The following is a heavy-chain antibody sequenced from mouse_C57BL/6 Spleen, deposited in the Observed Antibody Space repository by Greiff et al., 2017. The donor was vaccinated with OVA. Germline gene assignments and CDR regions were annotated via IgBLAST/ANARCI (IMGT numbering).Heavy chain of an antibody. CDR2: INPSSGYT. V-gene: IGHV1-4*01. D-gene: IGHD2-4*01. CDR3: ARTLYDYDMGDY. J-gene: IGHJ2*01. CDR1: GYTFTSYT. Sequence: QVQLKESGAELARPGASVKMSCKASGYTFTSYTMHWVKQRPGQGLEWIGYINPSSGYTKYNQKFKDKATLTADKSSSTAYMQLSSLTSEDSAVYYCARTLYDYDMGDYWGQGTTLTVSS.